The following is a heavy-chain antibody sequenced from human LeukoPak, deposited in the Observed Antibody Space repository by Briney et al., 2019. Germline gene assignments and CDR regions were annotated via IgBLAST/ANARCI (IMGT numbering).Heavy chain of an antibody. Sequence: GRSLRLSCAASGFTFSSYGMHWVRQAPGKGLEWVAVISYDGSNKYYADSVKGRFTISRDNSKNTLYLQMNSLRAEDTAVYYCAKDLRGYSYGLFDYWGQGTLVTVSS. CDR2: ISYDGSNK. CDR1: GFTFSSYG. D-gene: IGHD5-18*01. J-gene: IGHJ4*02. V-gene: IGHV3-30*18. CDR3: AKDLRGYSYGLFDY.